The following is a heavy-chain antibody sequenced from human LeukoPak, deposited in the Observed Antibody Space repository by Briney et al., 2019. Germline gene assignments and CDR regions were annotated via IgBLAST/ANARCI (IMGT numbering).Heavy chain of an antibody. J-gene: IGHJ4*02. CDR2: IFFSGHS. Sequence: SETLTLTCTISGSFSSRFYLSWVRQSPGKGLEWIGNIFFSGHSNYNPSLTGRVTISPDTSKSQFSLKVTSVTAADTALYYCARIDPLGYFDQWGQGTLVTVSS. CDR3: ARIDPLGYFDQ. CDR1: GSFSSRFY. V-gene: IGHV4-59*13.